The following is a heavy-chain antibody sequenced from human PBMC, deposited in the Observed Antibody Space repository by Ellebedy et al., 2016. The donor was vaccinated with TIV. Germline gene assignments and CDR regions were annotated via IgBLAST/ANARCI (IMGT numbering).Heavy chain of an antibody. Sequence: GSLRLSXTVSGGSVSSGTYYWSWIRQPPGKGLEWIGYIYYSGSTNYNPSLKSRVTISVDTSKNQFSLKLSSVTAADSAVYYCVRSEGYAMDVWGQGTTVTVSS. J-gene: IGHJ6*02. V-gene: IGHV4-61*01. CDR1: GGSVSSGTYY. CDR2: IYYSGST. CDR3: VRSEGYAMDV.